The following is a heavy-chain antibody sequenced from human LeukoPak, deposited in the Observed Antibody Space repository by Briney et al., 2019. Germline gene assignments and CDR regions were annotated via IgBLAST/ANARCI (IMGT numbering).Heavy chain of an antibody. Sequence: GGSLRLSCTASAFAFSDHAMSWVRQAPGKGLEWVSSISISGGTTYYADSVKGRFTISRENSKSTLYLQMNNLRADDTAVYYCANEIRPNDYWGQGTLVTVSS. J-gene: IGHJ4*02. V-gene: IGHV3-23*01. D-gene: IGHD4-17*01. CDR1: AFAFSDHA. CDR2: ISISGGTT. CDR3: ANEIRPNDY.